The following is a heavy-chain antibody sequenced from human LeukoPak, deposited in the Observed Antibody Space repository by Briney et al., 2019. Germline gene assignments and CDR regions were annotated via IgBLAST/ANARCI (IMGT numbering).Heavy chain of an antibody. Sequence: PGGSLRLSCAASGFTFSSYSMNWVRQAPGEGLEWVSSISSSSSYIYYADSVKGRFTIPRDNAKNSLYLQMNSLRAEDTAVYYCARDQDYVWGSYPVDYWGQGTLVTVSS. D-gene: IGHD3-16*01. CDR2: ISSSSSYI. J-gene: IGHJ4*02. CDR1: GFTFSSYS. V-gene: IGHV3-21*01. CDR3: ARDQDYVWGSYPVDY.